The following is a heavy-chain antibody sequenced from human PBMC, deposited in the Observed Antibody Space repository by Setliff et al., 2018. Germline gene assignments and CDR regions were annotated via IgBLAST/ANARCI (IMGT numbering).Heavy chain of an antibody. CDR2: INAGNGHT. V-gene: IGHV1-3*01. D-gene: IGHD5-12*01. J-gene: IGHJ4*02. Sequence: ASVKVSCKASGYTFSNYLLRWVRQAPGQSPEWVGWINAGNGHTKYSQRFQDRITITSETSATTVYMELRSLRSEDTAVYYCVRVDMVLSNFDFWGQGTLVTVSS. CDR1: GYTFSNYL. CDR3: VRVDMVLSNFDF.